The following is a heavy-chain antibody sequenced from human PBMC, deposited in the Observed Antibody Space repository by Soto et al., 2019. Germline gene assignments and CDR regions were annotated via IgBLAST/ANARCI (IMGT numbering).Heavy chain of an antibody. Sequence: GESLKISCKGSGYSFTSYWIGWVRQMPGKGLEWMGIIYPGDSDTRYSPSFQGQVTISADKSISTAYQQWSSLKASDTAMYYCARPAFYDSSGYYDGDYWGQGTLVTVSS. D-gene: IGHD3-22*01. CDR2: IYPGDSDT. J-gene: IGHJ4*02. V-gene: IGHV5-51*01. CDR1: GYSFTSYW. CDR3: ARPAFYDSSGYYDGDY.